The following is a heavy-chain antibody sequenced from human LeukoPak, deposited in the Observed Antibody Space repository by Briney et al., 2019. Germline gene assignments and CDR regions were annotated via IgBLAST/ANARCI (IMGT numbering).Heavy chain of an antibody. CDR3: ARGYSSSWYDLYYFDY. J-gene: IGHJ4*02. Sequence: GGSLRLSCAASGFTFSNYNINWVRQAPGKGLEWVSSISSRGRYIYYAPSVKGRFAISADNAMNSLYLQMNSLRAEDTAVYYCARGYSSSWYDLYYFDYWGQGTLVTVSS. V-gene: IGHV3-21*01. CDR1: GFTFSNYN. CDR2: ISSRGRYI. D-gene: IGHD6-13*01.